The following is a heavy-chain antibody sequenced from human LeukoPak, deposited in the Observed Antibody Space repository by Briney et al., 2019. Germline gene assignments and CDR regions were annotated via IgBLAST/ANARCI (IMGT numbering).Heavy chain of an antibody. Sequence: GASVKVSCKTSGYPFTTWEINWVRQAAGQGLEWMGWVHPNSGNTAYAQKFQGRVTMTRDTSISTAYMELSGLRFDDTAVYYCARGPLWGYYYYMDVWGKGTTVTVSS. CDR1: GYPFTTWE. J-gene: IGHJ6*03. CDR2: VHPNSGNT. V-gene: IGHV1-8*01. CDR3: ARGPLWGYYYYMDV. D-gene: IGHD2-21*01.